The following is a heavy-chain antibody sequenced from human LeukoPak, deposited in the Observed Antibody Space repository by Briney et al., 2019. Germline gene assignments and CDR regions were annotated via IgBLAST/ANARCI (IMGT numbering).Heavy chain of an antibody. J-gene: IGHJ2*01. CDR2: ISYDGSNK. D-gene: IGHD5-12*01. Sequence: PGRSLRLSCAASGFTFSSYGMHWVRQAPGKGLEWVAVISYDGSNKYYADSVKGRFTISRDNSKNTLYLQMNSLRAEDTAVYYCARPGGYGYWYFDLWGRGTLVTVSS. CDR1: GFTFSSYG. CDR3: ARPGGYGYWYFDL. V-gene: IGHV3-30*03.